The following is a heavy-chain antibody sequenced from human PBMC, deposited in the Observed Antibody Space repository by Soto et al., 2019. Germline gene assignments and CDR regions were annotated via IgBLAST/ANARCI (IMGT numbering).Heavy chain of an antibody. CDR3: VRDTYDTSADY. Sequence: QVQLVESGGGVVQPGRSLRPSCVVSQFTFSDYGMHWIRQAPDQGLEWLGTIWYDGSKKIYGDSVRGRFTIFRDNSKNTLYLQMNSLRVEDTAVYYCVRDTYDTSADYWGRGSLVIVSP. D-gene: IGHD3-22*01. J-gene: IGHJ4*02. V-gene: IGHV3-33*01. CDR2: IWYDGSKK. CDR1: QFTFSDYG.